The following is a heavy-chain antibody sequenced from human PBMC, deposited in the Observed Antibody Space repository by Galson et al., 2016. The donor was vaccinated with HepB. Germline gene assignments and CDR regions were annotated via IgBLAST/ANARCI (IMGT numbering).Heavy chain of an antibody. CDR3: ARERVQGRQYYYYGMDV. V-gene: IGHV4-31*03. CDR2: IYYSGST. CDR1: GGSISSGGYW. Sequence: TLSLTCTVSGGSISSGGYWWSWIRQHPGKGLEWIGYIYYSGSTYYNPSLKSRVTVSVYTSKNQFSLKLSSVTAADTAVYYCARERVQGRQYYYYGMDVWGKGTTVTGSS. J-gene: IGHJ6*04. D-gene: IGHD3-10*01.